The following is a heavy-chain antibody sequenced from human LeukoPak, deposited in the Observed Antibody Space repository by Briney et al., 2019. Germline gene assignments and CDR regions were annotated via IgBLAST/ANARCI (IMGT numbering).Heavy chain of an antibody. CDR3: ARSAGEIYYYYGMDV. CDR1: GFTLSSYW. J-gene: IGHJ6*02. Sequence: GGSLRLSCAASGFTLSSYWMTWVRQAPGKGLQWVANINQDGSEMYYVDSVKGRFTISRDNAKNSLYLQMNSLRAEDTAVYYCARSAGEIYYYYGMDVWGQGTTVTVSS. V-gene: IGHV3-7*04. CDR2: INQDGSEM. D-gene: IGHD3-16*01.